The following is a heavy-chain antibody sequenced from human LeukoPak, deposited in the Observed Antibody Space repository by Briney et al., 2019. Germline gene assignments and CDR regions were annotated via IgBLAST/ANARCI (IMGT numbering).Heavy chain of an antibody. CDR1: GYTFTGYY. Sequence: PGASVKVSCKASGYTFTGYYMHWVRQAPGQGLEWMGWINPNSGGTNYAQKFQGRVTMTRDTSITTAYMELSRLRSDDTAVYYCARYPRDASGGWYSNSEPDYYYYYMDVWGKGTTVTVSS. J-gene: IGHJ6*03. V-gene: IGHV1-2*02. D-gene: IGHD4-11*01. CDR2: INPNSGGT. CDR3: ARYPRDASGGWYSNSEPDYYYYYMDV.